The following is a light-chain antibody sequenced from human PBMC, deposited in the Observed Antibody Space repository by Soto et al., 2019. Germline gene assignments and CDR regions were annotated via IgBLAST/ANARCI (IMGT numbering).Light chain of an antibody. V-gene: IGKV3-15*01. CDR1: QSIRTS. CDR3: QQYNNWPPIT. Sequence: EIVMTQSPATLSVSPGESATLSCRASQSIRTSLAWYQQKSGQAPRLLIHGASSRATGIPSRFSGSGSGTEFTLTISSLQSEDFAVYYCQQYNNWPPITFDQGTRVEIK. J-gene: IGKJ5*01. CDR2: GAS.